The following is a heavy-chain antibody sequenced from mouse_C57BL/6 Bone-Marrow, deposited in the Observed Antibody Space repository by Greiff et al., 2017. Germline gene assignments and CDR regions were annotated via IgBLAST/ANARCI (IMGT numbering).Heavy chain of an antibody. CDR2: INPNYGTT. Sequence: VHVKQSGPELVKPGASVKISCKASGYSFTDYNMNWVKQSNGKSLEWIGVINPNYGTTSYNQKFKSKATLTVDQSSSTAYMQLNSLTSEDSAVYYCARGYDYDYAMDYWGQGTSVTVSS. V-gene: IGHV1-39*01. CDR1: GYSFTDYN. J-gene: IGHJ4*01. D-gene: IGHD2-4*01. CDR3: ARGYDYDYAMDY.